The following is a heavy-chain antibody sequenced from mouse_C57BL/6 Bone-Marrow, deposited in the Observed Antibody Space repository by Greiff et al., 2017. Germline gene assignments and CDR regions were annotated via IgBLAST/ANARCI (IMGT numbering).Heavy chain of an antibody. V-gene: IGHV1-59*01. CDR2: IDPSDSYT. CDR3: ARCYYGSSYVDWYFDV. D-gene: IGHD1-1*01. Sequence: QVQLKQPGAELVRPGTSVKLSCKASGYTFTSYWMHWVKQRPGQGLEWIGVIDPSDSYTNYNQKFKGKATLTVDTSSSTAYMQLSSLTSEDSAVYYCARCYYGSSYVDWYFDVWGTGTTVTVSS. CDR1: GYTFTSYW. J-gene: IGHJ1*03.